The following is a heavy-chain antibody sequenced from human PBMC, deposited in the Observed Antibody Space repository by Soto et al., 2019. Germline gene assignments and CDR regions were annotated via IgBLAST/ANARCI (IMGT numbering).Heavy chain of an antibody. CDR3: ASRDPYGEYAHAFDI. J-gene: IGHJ3*02. Sequence: QVQLQESGPGLVKPSGTLSLTCAISGGSISSSRWWNWVRQPPGKGLEWIGDIYQSGSSDYHPSLKSRVTISVDKSKNQFSLTLRSVTAADTAVYYCASRDPYGEYAHAFDIWGQGTMVTVSS. CDR1: GGSISSSRW. D-gene: IGHD4-17*01. CDR2: IYQSGSS. V-gene: IGHV4-4*02.